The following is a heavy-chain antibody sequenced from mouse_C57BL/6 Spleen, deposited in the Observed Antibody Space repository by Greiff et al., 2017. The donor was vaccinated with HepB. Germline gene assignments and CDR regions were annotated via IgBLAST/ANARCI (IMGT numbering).Heavy chain of an antibody. CDR3: ARETGWGGENFDY. CDR1: GYSITSGYY. J-gene: IGHJ2*01. Sequence: VQLQQSGPGLVKPSQSLSLTCSVTGYSITSGYYWNWIRQFPGNKLEWMGYISYDGSNNYNPSLKNRISITRDTSKNQFFLKLNSVTTEDTATYYCARETGWGGENFDYWGQGTTLTVSS. D-gene: IGHD3-1*01. V-gene: IGHV3-6*01. CDR2: ISYDGSN.